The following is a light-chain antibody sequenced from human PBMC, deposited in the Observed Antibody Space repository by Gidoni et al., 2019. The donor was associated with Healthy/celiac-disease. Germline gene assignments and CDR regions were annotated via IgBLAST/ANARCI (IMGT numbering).Light chain of an antibody. J-gene: IGKJ1*01. Sequence: IVLTQSPATLSLSPGDRATLSCRASQSVSSYLAWYHQKPGQAPRLLIYDASNRAAGIPAMFSGSVSGTDFTLTIILLEPEDFAFYYFQQRSNWPPAFXQXTKVEIK. CDR1: QSVSSY. CDR2: DAS. CDR3: QQRSNWPPA. V-gene: IGKV3-11*01.